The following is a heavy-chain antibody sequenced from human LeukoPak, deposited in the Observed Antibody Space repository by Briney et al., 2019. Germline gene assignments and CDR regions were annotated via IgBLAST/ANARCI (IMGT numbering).Heavy chain of an antibody. V-gene: IGHV3-30*03. CDR1: GFTFSSYG. D-gene: IGHD4-17*01. CDR2: ISYDGSNK. Sequence: PGRSLRLSCAASGFTFSSYGMHWVRQAPGKGLEWVAVISYDGSNKYYADSVKGRFTISRDNSKNTLYLQMNSLRAEDTAVYYCARDKRPGTVTYYLHYWGLGTLVAVSS. CDR3: ARDKRPGTVTYYLHY. J-gene: IGHJ4*02.